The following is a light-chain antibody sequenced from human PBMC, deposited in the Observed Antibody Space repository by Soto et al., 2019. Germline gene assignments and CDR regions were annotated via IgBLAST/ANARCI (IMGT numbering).Light chain of an antibody. V-gene: IGKV3-20*01. CDR3: QHYDKSPLNT. J-gene: IGKJ2*01. CDR2: AAS. Sequence: EIVLTQSPATLSLSPGERATLSCRASQSVRNNYLAWYKQKPGQAPRLLIYAASGRATGIHDTFSVSGSGTDFILTISRLEPEDFAVYYYQHYDKSPLNTFGQGNKLEIK. CDR1: QSVRNNY.